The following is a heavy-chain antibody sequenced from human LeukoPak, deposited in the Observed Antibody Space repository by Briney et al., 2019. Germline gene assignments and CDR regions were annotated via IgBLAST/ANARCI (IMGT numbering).Heavy chain of an antibody. D-gene: IGHD3-3*01. CDR2: INRNGGST. J-gene: IGHJ4*02. Sequence: GGSLRLSCAASGFTFTNYWMNWVRQAPGKGLEWVSGINRNGGSTGYADSVKGRFTISRDNAKNSLYLQMNSLRAEDTALYYCAKALELGIDCWGQGTLVTVSS. CDR1: GFTFTNYW. V-gene: IGHV3-20*04. CDR3: AKALELGIDC.